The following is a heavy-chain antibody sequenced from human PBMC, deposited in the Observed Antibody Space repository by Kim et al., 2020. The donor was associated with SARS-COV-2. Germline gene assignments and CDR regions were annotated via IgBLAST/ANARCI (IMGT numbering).Heavy chain of an antibody. CDR3: AKDGYSSGWYLAGNYFDY. V-gene: IGHV3-23*01. Sequence: GGSLRLSCAASGFTFSSYAMSWVRQAPGKGLVWVSAISGSGGSTYYADSVKGRFTISRDNSKNTLYLQMNSLRAEDTAVYYCAKDGYSSGWYLAGNYFDYWGQGTLVTVSS. CDR2: ISGSGGST. J-gene: IGHJ4*02. D-gene: IGHD6-19*01. CDR1: GFTFSSYA.